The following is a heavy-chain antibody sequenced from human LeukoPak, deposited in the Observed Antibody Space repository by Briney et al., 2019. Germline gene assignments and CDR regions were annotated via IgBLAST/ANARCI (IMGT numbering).Heavy chain of an antibody. J-gene: IGHJ4*02. CDR2: INHSGST. D-gene: IGHD2-2*01. Sequence: PSETLSLTCAVYGGSFSGYYWSWIRQPPGKGLEWIGKINHSGSTNYNPSLKSRVTISVDTSKNQFSLKLSSVTAADTAVYYCARGRGDIVVVPAATPFDYWGQGTLVTVSS. V-gene: IGHV4-34*01. CDR3: ARGRGDIVVVPAATPFDY. CDR1: GGSFSGYY.